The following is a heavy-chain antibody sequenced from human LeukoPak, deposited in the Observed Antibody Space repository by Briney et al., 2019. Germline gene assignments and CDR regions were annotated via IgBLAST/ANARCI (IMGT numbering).Heavy chain of an antibody. CDR2: IIPIFGTA. CDR1: GGTFSSYA. Sequence: GSSVKVSCKASGGTFSSYAISWVRQAPGQGLEWMGGIIPIFGTASYAQKFQGRVTITADESTSTAYMELSSLRSEDTAVYYCARERITMVRGVIHTGNFDYWGQGTLVTVSS. D-gene: IGHD3-10*01. V-gene: IGHV1-69*01. J-gene: IGHJ4*02. CDR3: ARERITMVRGVIHTGNFDY.